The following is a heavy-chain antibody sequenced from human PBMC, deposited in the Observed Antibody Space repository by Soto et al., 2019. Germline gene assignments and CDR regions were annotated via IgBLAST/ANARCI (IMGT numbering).Heavy chain of an antibody. CDR1: GYTFSNYG. D-gene: IGHD6-13*01. Sequence: QVQLVQPGAEVKKPGASVKVSCKASGYTFSNYGITWVRQGPGQGLEWMGWISAYNGNTNYAQRLQYRVTMTTDTSTSTAYMEPRSLRSDDTAVYYCARDSSSRSFYMDVWGQGTTGTFSS. CDR2: ISAYNGNT. CDR3: ARDSSSRSFYMDV. V-gene: IGHV1-18*01. J-gene: IGHJ6*02.